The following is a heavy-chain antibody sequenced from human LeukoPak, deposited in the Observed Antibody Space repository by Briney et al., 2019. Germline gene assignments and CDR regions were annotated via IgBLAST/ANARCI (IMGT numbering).Heavy chain of an antibody. Sequence: GGSLRLSCEASGFSFSSSWMTWVRQAPGKGLEWVSGIRGSGGSTYYADSVKGRITISRDNSKNTLYLQMNSLRAEDTAVYYCAKSFEKYSSSSIDYYMDVWGKGTTVTVSS. CDR3: AKSFEKYSSSSIDYYMDV. D-gene: IGHD6-6*01. J-gene: IGHJ6*03. CDR1: GFSFSSSW. V-gene: IGHV3-23*01. CDR2: IRGSGGST.